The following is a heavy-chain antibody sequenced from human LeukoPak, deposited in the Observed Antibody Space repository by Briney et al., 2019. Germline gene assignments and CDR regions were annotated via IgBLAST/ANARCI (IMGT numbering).Heavy chain of an antibody. CDR1: GFSLSSYA. V-gene: IGHV3-30-3*01. CDR3: ARGGGSYDILTGDYKPHDY. J-gene: IGHJ4*02. Sequence: PGGSLRLSCAASGFSLSSYAMHWVRQAPGKGLEWVAVISYDGSNKYYADSVKGRFTISRDNSKNTLYLQMNSLRAEDTAVYYCARGGGSYDILTGDYKPHDYWGQGTLVTVSS. CDR2: ISYDGSNK. D-gene: IGHD3-9*01.